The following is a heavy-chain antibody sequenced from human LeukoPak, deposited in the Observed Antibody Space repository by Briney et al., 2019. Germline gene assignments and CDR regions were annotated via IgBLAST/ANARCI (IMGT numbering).Heavy chain of an antibody. CDR3: ARGINYYYYMDV. CDR2: IYYSGST. CDR1: GVSISSSSYY. Sequence: RPSETLSLTCTVSGVSISSSSYYWGWIRQPPGKGLEWIGSIYYSGSTYYNPSLKSRVTISVDTSKNQFSLKLSSVTAADTAVYYCARGINYYYYMDVWGKGTTVTISS. D-gene: IGHD2-15*01. V-gene: IGHV4-39*01. J-gene: IGHJ6*03.